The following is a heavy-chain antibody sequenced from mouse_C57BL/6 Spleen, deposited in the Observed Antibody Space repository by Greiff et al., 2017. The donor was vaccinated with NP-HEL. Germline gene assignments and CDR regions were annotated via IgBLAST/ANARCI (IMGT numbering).Heavy chain of an antibody. CDR2: IYPGSGNT. J-gene: IGHJ2*01. CDR3: AIITTVVPYYFDY. V-gene: IGHV1-66*01. D-gene: IGHD1-1*01. CDR1: GYSFTSYY. Sequence: QVQLKQSGPELVKPGASVKISCKASGYSFTSYYIHWVKQRPGQGLEWIGWIYPGSGNTKYNEKFKGKATLTADTSSSTAYMQLSSLTSEDSAVYYCAIITTVVPYYFDYWGQGTTLTVSS.